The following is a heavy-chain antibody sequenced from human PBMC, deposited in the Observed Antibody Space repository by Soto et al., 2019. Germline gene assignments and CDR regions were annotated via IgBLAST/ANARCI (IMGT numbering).Heavy chain of an antibody. CDR1: GFVVSNNY. J-gene: IGHJ3*01. D-gene: IGHD3-22*01. CDR3: AGPPPGGYWAFDL. Sequence: HPGGSLRLSCAASGFVVSNNYMTWVRQAPGKGLEWVSLTYRTGDTYFADSVKGRFTISRDLSKNTLYLQMNSLRAEDTAVYYCAGPPPGGYWAFDLWGQGTMVTVSS. CDR2: TYRTGDT. V-gene: IGHV3-66*01.